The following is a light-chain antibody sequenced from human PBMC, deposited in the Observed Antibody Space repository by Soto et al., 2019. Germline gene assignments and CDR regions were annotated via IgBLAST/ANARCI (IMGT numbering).Light chain of an antibody. V-gene: IGKV3-20*01. CDR1: QKISGY. J-gene: IGKJ1*01. CDR3: QQYRT. Sequence: DIVLTQSPATLSLSPGQRATLSCRASQKISGYLAWYQQKPGQAPRLLIYGASSRATGIPDRFSGSGSGTDFTLTISRLEPEDFAVYYCQQYRTFGQGTKVDIK. CDR2: GAS.